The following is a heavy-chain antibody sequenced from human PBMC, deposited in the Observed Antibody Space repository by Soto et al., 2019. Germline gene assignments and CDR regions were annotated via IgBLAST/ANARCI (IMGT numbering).Heavy chain of an antibody. Sequence: QVQLVQSGAEVKKPGASVKVSCKASGYTFTTYAMHWVRQAPGQSLEWMGWINDGNGNTKYSEKYQGRVTITRDTSASTAYMELSSLRSEETAVYYCARKGLGTYHFDYCGQGTLVTVSS. CDR1: GYTFTTYA. CDR3: ARKGLGTYHFDY. V-gene: IGHV1-3*01. D-gene: IGHD6-19*01. J-gene: IGHJ4*02. CDR2: INDGNGNT.